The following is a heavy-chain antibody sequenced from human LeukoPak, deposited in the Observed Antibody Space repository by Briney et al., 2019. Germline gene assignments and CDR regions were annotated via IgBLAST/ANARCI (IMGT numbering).Heavy chain of an antibody. CDR3: TSWGDTTAEYFQR. V-gene: IGHV3-7*01. CDR1: GFTFSSYW. CDR2: INPDGRDT. Sequence: GGSLRLSCAATGFTFSSYWMHWVRQAPGKGLEWVAHINPDGRDTYYVDSVKGRFTISRDNAQNSMYLQMNSLRVEDTAVYYCTSWGDTTAEYFQRWGQGTLVTVSS. J-gene: IGHJ1*01. D-gene: IGHD2-21*02.